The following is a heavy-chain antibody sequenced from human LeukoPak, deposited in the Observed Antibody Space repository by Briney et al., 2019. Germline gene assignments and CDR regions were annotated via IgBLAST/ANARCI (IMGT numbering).Heavy chain of an antibody. CDR3: ASVDYYGSGSYFFGY. CDR1: GYSISSGYY. J-gene: IGHJ4*02. CDR2: IYHSGST. D-gene: IGHD3-10*01. V-gene: IGHV4-38-2*02. Sequence: SETLSLTCTVSGYSISSGYYWGWIRQPPGKGLEWIGSIYHSGSTYYNPSLKSRVTISVDTSKNQFSLKLSSVTAADTAVYYCASVDYYGSGSYFFGYWGQGTLVTVSS.